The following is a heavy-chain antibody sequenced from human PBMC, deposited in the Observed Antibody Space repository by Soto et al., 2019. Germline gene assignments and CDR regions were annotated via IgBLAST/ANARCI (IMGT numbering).Heavy chain of an antibody. Sequence: SETLSLTCTVYGVSISSYYWSWIRQPPGKGLEWIGSIFYTENTNYHPSLQSRVTISMNTSKNQLSLKLTSMTAADTAVYYCARDMHAGFTPYFDPWGQGTLVTVSS. J-gene: IGHJ5*02. D-gene: IGHD2-15*01. CDR2: IFYTENT. CDR3: ARDMHAGFTPYFDP. CDR1: GVSISSYY. V-gene: IGHV4-59*01.